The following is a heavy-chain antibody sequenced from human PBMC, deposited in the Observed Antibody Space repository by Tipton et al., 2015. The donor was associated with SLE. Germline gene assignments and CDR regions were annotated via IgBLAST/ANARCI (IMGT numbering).Heavy chain of an antibody. D-gene: IGHD6-13*01. CDR2: INHSGST. V-gene: IGHV4-34*01. J-gene: IGHJ5*02. CDR1: GGSFSGYY. Sequence: TLSLTCAVYGGSFSGYYWSWIRQPPGKGLEWIGEINHSGSTNYNPSLKSRVTISVDTSKNQFSLKLSSVTAADTAVYYCARQDGAAAAGPWGQGTLVTVSS. CDR3: ARQDGAAAAGP.